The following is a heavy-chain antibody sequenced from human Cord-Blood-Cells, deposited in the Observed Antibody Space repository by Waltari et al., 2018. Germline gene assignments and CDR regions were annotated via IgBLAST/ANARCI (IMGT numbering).Heavy chain of an antibody. J-gene: IGHJ3*02. Sequence: QVQLVESGGGVVQPGRSLRLSCAASGFTFSSYAMHWVRQAPGKGLEWVAVISYDGSNKYYADSVKGRFTISRDNSKNTLYLQMNSLRAEDTAVYYCAGGETFDAFDIWGQGTMVTVSS. D-gene: IGHD3-16*01. CDR2: ISYDGSNK. CDR3: AGGETFDAFDI. CDR1: GFTFSSYA. V-gene: IGHV3-30-3*01.